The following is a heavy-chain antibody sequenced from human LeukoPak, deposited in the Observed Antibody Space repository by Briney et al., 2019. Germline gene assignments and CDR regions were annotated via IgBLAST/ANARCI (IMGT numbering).Heavy chain of an antibody. V-gene: IGHV3-48*01. CDR1: GFTFSSYS. D-gene: IGHD5-24*01. J-gene: IGHJ3*02. CDR3: ARGRWLGTFDI. Sequence: GGSLRLSCAASGFTFSSYSMNWVRQAPGKGLEWVSYISSSSSTIYYADSVKGRFTISRDNAKNSLYLQMNSLRAEDTAVYYCARGRWLGTFDIWGQGTMVTVSS. CDR2: ISSSSSTI.